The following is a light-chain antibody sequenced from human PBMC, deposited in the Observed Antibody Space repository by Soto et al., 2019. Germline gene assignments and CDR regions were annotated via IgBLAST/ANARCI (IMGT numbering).Light chain of an antibody. Sequence: EFVLTQSPGTLSLSPGERATLSCRASQSVSSSYLAWYQQKPGQDPRLLIYGASSRATGIPDRFSGSGSLTDFTVTISTLEPEDFEVYYCQQYGSSPFTFSPGTKVDIK. V-gene: IGKV3-20*01. CDR1: QSVSSSY. CDR2: GAS. CDR3: QQYGSSPFT. J-gene: IGKJ3*01.